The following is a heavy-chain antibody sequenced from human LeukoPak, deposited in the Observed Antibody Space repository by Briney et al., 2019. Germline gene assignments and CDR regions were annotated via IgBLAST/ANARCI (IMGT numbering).Heavy chain of an antibody. CDR1: GFTFSSYG. CDR2: ISYDGSNK. Sequence: PGGSLRLSCAASGFTFSSYGMHWVRQAPGKGLEWVAVISYDGSNKYYADSVKGRFTISRDNSKNTLYLQMNSLRAEDTAVYYCAKGPVATITFGWFEPWGEGTLVTVSS. D-gene: IGHD5-12*01. CDR3: AKGPVATITFGWFEP. V-gene: IGHV3-30*18. J-gene: IGHJ5*02.